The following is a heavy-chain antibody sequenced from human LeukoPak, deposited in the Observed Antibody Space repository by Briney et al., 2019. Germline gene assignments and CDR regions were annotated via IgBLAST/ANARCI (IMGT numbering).Heavy chain of an antibody. Sequence: SVKASCKASGGTFSSYAISWVRQAPGQGLEWMGGIIPIFGTANYAQKFQGRVTITTDESTSTAYMELSSLRSEDTAVYYCARENYYDSSGYFGYFDYWGQGTLVTVSS. CDR2: IIPIFGTA. V-gene: IGHV1-69*05. J-gene: IGHJ4*02. D-gene: IGHD3-22*01. CDR1: GGTFSSYA. CDR3: ARENYYDSSGYFGYFDY.